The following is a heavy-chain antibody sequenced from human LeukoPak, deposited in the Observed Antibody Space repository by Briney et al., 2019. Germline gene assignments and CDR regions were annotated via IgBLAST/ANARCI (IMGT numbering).Heavy chain of an antibody. CDR2: LNPDTGKT. D-gene: IGHD3-9*01. V-gene: IGHV1-8*01. J-gene: IGHJ4*02. CDR3: ARGLSTVLLHTLTGISDQPDLDF. CDR1: GYTFTRYD. Sequence: ASVTVSCKASGYTFTRYDVKWVRQAPGQGLEYMGWLNPDTGKTGYVQKFQDRVTMTSDNSITTAFMELTGLRSDDTAVYYCARGLSTVLLHTLTGISDQPDLDFWGQGTLVTVSS.